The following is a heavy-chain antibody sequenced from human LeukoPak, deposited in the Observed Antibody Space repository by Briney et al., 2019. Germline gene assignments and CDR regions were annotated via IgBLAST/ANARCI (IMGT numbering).Heavy chain of an antibody. CDR3: ARLKRRLYYYDSSGYYDGPDY. CDR1: GFTFDDYG. Sequence: PGGSLRLSCAASGFTFDDYGMSWVRQAPGKGLEWIGEINHSGSTNYNPSLKSRVTISVDTSKNQFSLKLSSVTAADTAVYYCARLKRRLYYYDSSGYYDGPDYWGQGTLVTVSS. D-gene: IGHD3-22*01. V-gene: IGHV4-34*01. J-gene: IGHJ4*02. CDR2: INHSGST.